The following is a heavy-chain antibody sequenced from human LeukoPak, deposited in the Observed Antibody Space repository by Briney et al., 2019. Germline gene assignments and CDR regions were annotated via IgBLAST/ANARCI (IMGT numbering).Heavy chain of an antibody. J-gene: IGHJ4*02. CDR1: GYTFTGYY. D-gene: IGHD3-22*01. CDR2: INPNSGGT. V-gene: IGHV1-2*02. Sequence: ASVKVSCKASGYTFTGYYMHWVRQAPGQGLEWMGWINPNSGGTNYAQKFQGRVTMTTDTSTSTAYMELRSLRSDDTAVYYCARDQGYDSSESFDYWGQGTLVTVSS. CDR3: ARDQGYDSSESFDY.